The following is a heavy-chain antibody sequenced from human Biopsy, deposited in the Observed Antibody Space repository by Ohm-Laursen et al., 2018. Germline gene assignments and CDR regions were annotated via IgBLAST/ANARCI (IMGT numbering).Heavy chain of an antibody. CDR2: ISASSSYI. V-gene: IGHV3-21*04. D-gene: IGHD6-19*01. J-gene: IGHJ4*02. CDR3: ARSGWNFEFDS. Sequence: SLRLSCTASGVTLSGYSMNWVRQAPGKGLEWVSSISASSSYIYYADSVKGRFTVSKENGKNSLYLHMNSLRAEDTAIYYCARSGWNFEFDSWGKGTLVTVSS. CDR1: GVTLSGYS.